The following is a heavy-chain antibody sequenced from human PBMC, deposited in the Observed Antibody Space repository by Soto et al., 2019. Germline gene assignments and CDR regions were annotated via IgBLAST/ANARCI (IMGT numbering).Heavy chain of an antibody. CDR3: AKQPNGFYS. CDR2: ISESGGST. J-gene: IGHJ5*01. Sequence: GESLKISCAASGFTFSGYAMTWVRQAPGKGLQWVSSISESGGSTYYADAVKGRFTISRDNSKNTLYLQMNSLRAEDTAVYYCAKQPNGFYSWGRGTLVTVSS. V-gene: IGHV3-23*01. CDR1: GFTFSGYA.